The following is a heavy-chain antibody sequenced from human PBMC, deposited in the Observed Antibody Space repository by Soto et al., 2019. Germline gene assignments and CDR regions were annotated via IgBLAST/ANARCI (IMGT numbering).Heavy chain of an antibody. CDR3: ARGGQWDFLSDY. J-gene: IGHJ4*02. D-gene: IGHD1-26*01. Sequence: ASVKVSCKASGYTFTRYYINWVRQAPGQGLEWMGWVSAYNGNTHYEQKLQGRVTLTTDTSTSTAYMELRSLRSDDTAVYVCARGGQWDFLSDYWGQGNLVTFSS. V-gene: IGHV1-18*01. CDR1: GYTFTRYY. CDR2: VSAYNGNT.